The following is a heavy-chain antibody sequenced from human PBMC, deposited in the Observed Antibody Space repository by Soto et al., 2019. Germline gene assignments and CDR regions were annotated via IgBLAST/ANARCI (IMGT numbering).Heavy chain of an antibody. Sequence: TSETRSLTRAVSNGFISRGNWWGLVPQHPGKGLEWIGEIYHSGRTNYNPSLKSRVTISVDKSKNQFSLKLSSVTAADTAVYYCARAGYNWRHFDYWGQGTLVTVSS. J-gene: IGHJ4*02. CDR3: ARAGYNWRHFDY. V-gene: IGHV4-4*02. CDR2: IYHSGRT. CDR1: NGFISRGNW. D-gene: IGHD1-20*01.